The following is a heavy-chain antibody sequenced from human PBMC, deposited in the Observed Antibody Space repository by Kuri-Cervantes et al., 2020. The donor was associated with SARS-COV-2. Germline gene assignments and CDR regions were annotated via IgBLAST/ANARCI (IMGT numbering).Heavy chain of an antibody. D-gene: IGHD7-27*01. V-gene: IGHV1-2*02. CDR3: ARDLAWGGYYMDV. CDR1: GYTFTGYY. CDR2: INPNSGGT. J-gene: IGHJ6*03. Sequence: ASVKVSCKASGYTFTGYYMHWVRQAPGQGLEWMGWINPNSGGTNYAQKFQGRVTMTRDSSISTAYMELSRLRSDDTAVYYCARDLAWGGYYMDVWGKGTTVTVSS.